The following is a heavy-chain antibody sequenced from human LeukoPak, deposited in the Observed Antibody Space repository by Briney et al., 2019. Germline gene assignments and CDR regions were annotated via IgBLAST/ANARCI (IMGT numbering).Heavy chain of an antibody. CDR1: GYTFTSYA. CDR2: INAGNGNT. CDR3: ASEHRYCSGGSCYSGGGAFDI. D-gene: IGHD2-15*01. J-gene: IGHJ3*02. V-gene: IGHV1-3*01. Sequence: ASVKVSCKASGYTFTSYAMHWVRQAPGQRLEWMGWINAGNGNTKYSQKFQGRVTITRDTSASTAYMELSSLRSEDTAVYYCASEHRYCSGGSCYSGGGAFDIWGQGTMVTVSS.